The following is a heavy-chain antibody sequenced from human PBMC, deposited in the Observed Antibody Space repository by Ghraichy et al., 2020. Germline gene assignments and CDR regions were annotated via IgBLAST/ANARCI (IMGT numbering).Heavy chain of an antibody. J-gene: IGHJ4*02. V-gene: IGHV4-39*01. CDR3: ARRPPPDYSNYVGFDY. D-gene: IGHD4-11*01. CDR1: GGSISSSSYY. Sequence: SETLSLTCTVSGGSISSSSYYWGWIRQPPGKGLEWIGSIYYSGSTYYNPSLKSRVTISVDTSKNQFSLKLSSVTAADTAVYYCARRPPPDYSNYVGFDYWGQGTLVTVSS. CDR2: IYYSGST.